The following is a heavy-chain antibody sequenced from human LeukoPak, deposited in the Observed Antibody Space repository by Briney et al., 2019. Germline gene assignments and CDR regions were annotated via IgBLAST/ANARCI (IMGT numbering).Heavy chain of an antibody. D-gene: IGHD6-13*01. CDR1: GYTFTGYY. V-gene: IGHV1-2*02. Sequence: ASVKVSCKASGYTFTGYYMHWVRQAPGQGLEWMGWINPNSGGTNYAQKFQGRVTMTGDTSISTAYMELSRLRSDDTAVYYCARGGSSWSIDLYYFDYWGQGTLVTVSS. J-gene: IGHJ4*02. CDR2: INPNSGGT. CDR3: ARGGSSWSIDLYYFDY.